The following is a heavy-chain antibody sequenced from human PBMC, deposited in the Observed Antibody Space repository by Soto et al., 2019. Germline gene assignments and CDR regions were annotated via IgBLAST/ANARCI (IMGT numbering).Heavy chain of an antibody. CDR1: GFTVSSNY. J-gene: IGHJ5*02. D-gene: IGHD3-9*01. V-gene: IGHV3-53*04. CDR3: AREKTYYDILTGYRRGWFDP. Sequence: GGSLRLSSAASGFTVSSNYMSWVRQAPGKGLEWVSVIYSGGSTYYADSVKGRFTISRHNSKNTLYLQMNSLRAEDTAVYYCAREKTYYDILTGYRRGWFDPWGQGTLVTVSS. CDR2: IYSGGST.